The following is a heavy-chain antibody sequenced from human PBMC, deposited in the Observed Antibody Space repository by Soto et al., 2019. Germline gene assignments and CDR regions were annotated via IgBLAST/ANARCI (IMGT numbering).Heavy chain of an antibody. CDR2: IFHSGST. D-gene: IGHD1-26*01. CDR1: GGSISCSNW. CDR3: AGGAGSYSTSYYFDF. V-gene: IGHV4-4*02. J-gene: IGHJ4*02. Sequence: SETLSLTCAVSGGSISCSNWWSWVRQTPEKGLEWIGEIFHSGSTNYNPSLKSRVTISVDKSNKQFSLKLSSVTAADTAVYYCAGGAGSYSTSYYFDFWGQGTLVTVSS.